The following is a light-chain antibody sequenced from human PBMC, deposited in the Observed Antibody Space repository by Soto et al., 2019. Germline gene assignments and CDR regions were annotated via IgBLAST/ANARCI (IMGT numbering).Light chain of an antibody. Sequence: QSALTQPASVSGSPGQSITISCPGTSSDVGGYNYVSWYQQHPGKAPKLMIYDVSNRPSGVSNRFSGSKSGNTASLTISGLHAEDEADYYCISYTSSSTLEVFGGGTKVTVL. CDR2: DVS. V-gene: IGLV2-14*01. J-gene: IGLJ3*02. CDR3: ISYTSSSTLEV. CDR1: SSDVGGYNY.